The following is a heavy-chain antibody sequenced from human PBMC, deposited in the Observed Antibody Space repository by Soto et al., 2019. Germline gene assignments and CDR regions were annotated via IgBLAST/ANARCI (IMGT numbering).Heavy chain of an antibody. D-gene: IGHD2-15*01. J-gene: IGHJ3*02. V-gene: IGHV4-59*08. CDR1: GGSISSYY. CDR2: IYYSGST. CDR3: ARPAARYSAAFDI. Sequence: SETLSLTCTVSGGSISSYYWSWIRQPPGKGLEWIGYIYYSGSTNYNPSLKSRVTISVDTSKNQFSLKLSSVTAADTAVYYCARPAARYSAAFDIWGQGTMVTVSS.